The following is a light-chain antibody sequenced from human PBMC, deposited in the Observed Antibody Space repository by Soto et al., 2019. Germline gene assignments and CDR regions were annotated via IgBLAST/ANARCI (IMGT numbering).Light chain of an antibody. CDR3: MQGKHWPVA. CDR2: KVS. V-gene: IGKV2-30*01. Sequence: DVVMTQSPLSLPVTLGQPASISCRSSQSLVYSDGNTYLNWFQQRPGQSPRRLIYKVSNRDSGVPERFSGSGSGTDFTLKISRVEAEDVGVYYCMQGKHWPVAFGQGTKVEIK. J-gene: IGKJ1*01. CDR1: QSLVYSDGNTY.